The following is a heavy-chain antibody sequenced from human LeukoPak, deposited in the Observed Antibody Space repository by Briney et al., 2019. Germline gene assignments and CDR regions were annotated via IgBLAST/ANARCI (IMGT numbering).Heavy chain of an antibody. CDR1: GFTFRSYS. CDR3: ARVKVSYYGSGSYYNSVYFDY. D-gene: IGHD3-10*01. CDR2: ISSSSSYI. V-gene: IGHV3-21*01. J-gene: IGHJ4*02. Sequence: GGSLRLSCAASGFTFRSYSMNWVRQAPGKGLEWDSSISSSSSYIYYADSVKGRFTISRDNAKNSLYLQMNSLRAEDTAVYYCARVKVSYYGSGSYYNSVYFDYWGQGTLVTVSS.